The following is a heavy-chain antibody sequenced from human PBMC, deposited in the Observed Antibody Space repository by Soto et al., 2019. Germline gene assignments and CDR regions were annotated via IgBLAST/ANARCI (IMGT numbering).Heavy chain of an antibody. CDR2: MYSDGTT. Sequence: EVQVVESGGGLVQPGGSLRLSCEASGFTVSSNYMNWVRQAPGKGLEWVSIMYSDGTTYYADSVKGRFTISRDNSKNTLFFKMDGLVPEDTAVYYCGGRGSSGWYRGGFAYWGRGALVIVSS. J-gene: IGHJ4*02. V-gene: IGHV3-66*01. D-gene: IGHD6-19*01. CDR1: GFTVSSNY. CDR3: GGRGSSGWYRGGFAY.